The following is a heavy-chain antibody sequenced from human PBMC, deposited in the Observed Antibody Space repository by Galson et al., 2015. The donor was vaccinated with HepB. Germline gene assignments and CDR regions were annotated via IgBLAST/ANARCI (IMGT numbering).Heavy chain of an antibody. D-gene: IGHD3-10*01. CDR3: ARSMVRGVIITGYYYYYYGMDV. CDR2: INPSGGST. Sequence: SVKVSCKASGYTFTSYYMHWVRQAPGQGLEWMGIINPSGGSTSYAQKLQGRVTMTRDTSTSTVYMELSSLRSEDTAVYYCARSMVRGVIITGYYYYYYGMDVWGQGT. V-gene: IGHV1-46*04. J-gene: IGHJ6*02. CDR1: GYTFTSYY.